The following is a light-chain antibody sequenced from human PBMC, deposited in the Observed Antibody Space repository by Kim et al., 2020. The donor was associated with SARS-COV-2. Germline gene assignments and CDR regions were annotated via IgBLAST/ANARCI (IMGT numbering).Light chain of an antibody. Sequence: QPVLTQSPSASASLGASVKLTCTLSSGHSSYAIAWHQQQPEKGTRYLMKLNSDGSHSKGDGIPDRFSGSSSGAERYLTISSLPSEDEADYYCQTWGTRNHGLFGKGTQLTV. V-gene: IGLV4-69*01. CDR3: QTWGTRNHGL. J-gene: IGLJ2*01. CDR1: SGHSSYA. CDR2: LNSDGSH.